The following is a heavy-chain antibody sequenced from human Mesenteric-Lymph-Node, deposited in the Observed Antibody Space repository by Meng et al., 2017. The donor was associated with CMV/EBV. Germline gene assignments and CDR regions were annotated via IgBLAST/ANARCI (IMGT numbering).Heavy chain of an antibody. D-gene: IGHD2-21*01. CDR3: ARDGGCNSADCYYYAMDV. V-gene: IGHV4-59*01. CDR2: LYYSGST. CDR1: GDSINSYF. J-gene: IGHJ6*02. Sequence: SETLSLTCTVSGDSINSYFWSWIRQPPGKGLEWIGYLYYSGSTRYNPSLTSRVTISVDTSKNQFSLKLNSVTAADTAMYYCARDGGCNSADCYYYAMDVWGQGTTVTVSS.